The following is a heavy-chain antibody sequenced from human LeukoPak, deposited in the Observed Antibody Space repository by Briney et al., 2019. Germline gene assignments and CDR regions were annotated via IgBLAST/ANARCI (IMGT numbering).Heavy chain of an antibody. D-gene: IGHD3-22*01. CDR1: GGSISSSSYY. CDR3: ARIPYYDSSGYYYPVGAFDI. CDR2: IYYSGST. V-gene: IGHV4-39*01. Sequence: SETLSLTCTVSGGSISSSSYYWGWIRQPPGKGLEWIGSIYYSGSTYYNPSLKSRVTISVDTSKNQFSLKLSSVTAADTAAYYCARIPYYDSSGYYYPVGAFDIWGQGTMVTVSS. J-gene: IGHJ3*02.